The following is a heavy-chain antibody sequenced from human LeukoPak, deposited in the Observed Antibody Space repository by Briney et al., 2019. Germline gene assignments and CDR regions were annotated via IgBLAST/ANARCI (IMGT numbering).Heavy chain of an antibody. Sequence: GGSLRLSCAASGFTLSNYWMHWVRQAPGKGLQWVANIKTDGSEKYYVDSVKGRFTISRDNAKNSLYLQMNSLRAEDTAVYYCATYSSLNRREFQYWGQGTLLTVSS. D-gene: IGHD3-22*01. CDR3: ATYSSLNRREFQY. V-gene: IGHV3-7*01. J-gene: IGHJ1*01. CDR1: GFTLSNYW. CDR2: IKTDGSEK.